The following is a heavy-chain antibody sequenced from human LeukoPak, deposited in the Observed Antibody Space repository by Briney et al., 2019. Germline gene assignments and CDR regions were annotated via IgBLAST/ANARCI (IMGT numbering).Heavy chain of an antibody. D-gene: IGHD2/OR15-2a*01. J-gene: IGHJ5*02. CDR3: AKDVHRFLATYFDP. CDR2: MFYNGGS. V-gene: IGHV4-59*12. CDR1: GASIGNYY. Sequence: SETLSLTCTVSGASIGNYYWNWVRQSPGKGLEWIGYMFYNGGSNYNPSLESRVTMSIDTSKSQFFLNSTSVTAADTAVYYCAKDVHRFLATYFDPWGQGILVTVSS.